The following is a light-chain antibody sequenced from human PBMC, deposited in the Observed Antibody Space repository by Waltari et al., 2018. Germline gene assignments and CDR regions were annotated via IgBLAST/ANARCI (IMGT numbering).Light chain of an antibody. V-gene: IGLV7-46*01. CDR2: ETN. Sequence: QAVVTPEPSLPVSPGGTVTLTFASIAGAVTIGHYPCWFQQKPGQDPKTLFSETNFRHSRTPARFSGSLLGGKAALTLSGAQPEDEADYYCTLSWVFGGGTKLTVL. CDR3: TLSWV. CDR1: AGAVTIGHY. J-gene: IGLJ3*02.